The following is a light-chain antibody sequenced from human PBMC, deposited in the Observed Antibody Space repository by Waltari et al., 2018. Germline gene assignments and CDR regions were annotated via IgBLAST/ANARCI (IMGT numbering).Light chain of an antibody. Sequence: VLLTQSPASLSVSPGDTVILSCRASQSVRTNLVWYQHKAGQAPSTRIYGASTRASGVPSRFSCSGSETDFTLIISSLQSEDAAVYFCQQYYVWPPITFGGGTKLEI. CDR1: QSVRTN. J-gene: IGKJ4*01. CDR2: GAS. CDR3: QQYYVWPPIT. V-gene: IGKV3-15*01.